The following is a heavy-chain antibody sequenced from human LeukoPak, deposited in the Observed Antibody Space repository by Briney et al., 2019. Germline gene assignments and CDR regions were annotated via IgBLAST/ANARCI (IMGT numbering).Heavy chain of an antibody. CDR1: GFTFSSYS. CDR2: TSDNGATT. Sequence: GGSLRLSCAASGFTFSSYSMTWVRQVPGKGLEWVSITSDNGATTFYADSVKGRFTISRDNSKNMLFLQMNSLRAEDTALYYCAKGQLWPTGTDGGIDYWGQGTLVTVSS. CDR3: AKGQLWPTGTDGGIDY. D-gene: IGHD5-18*01. V-gene: IGHV3-23*01. J-gene: IGHJ4*02.